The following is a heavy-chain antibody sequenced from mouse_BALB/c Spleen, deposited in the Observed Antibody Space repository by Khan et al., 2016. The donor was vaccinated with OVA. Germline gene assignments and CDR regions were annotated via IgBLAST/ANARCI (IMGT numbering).Heavy chain of an antibody. CDR2: ISSSGST. V-gene: IGHV3-2*02. D-gene: IGHD2-3*01. Sequence: EVQLLESGPGLVKPSQSLSLTCTVTGFSITSDYAWNCLRHLPGNKLEWMGYISSSGSTNYNPALTSRISITRDTSKNQFFLQLNSVTTEDTSTYYCARDGSRYNYAMDYWGQGTSVTVSS. CDR3: ARDGSRYNYAMDY. J-gene: IGHJ4*01. CDR1: GFSITSDYA.